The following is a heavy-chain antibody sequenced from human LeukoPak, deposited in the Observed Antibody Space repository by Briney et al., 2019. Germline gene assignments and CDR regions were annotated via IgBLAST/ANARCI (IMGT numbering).Heavy chain of an antibody. CDR3: ARGMYDYGDSLVTSYFDF. D-gene: IGHD4-17*01. Sequence: GGSLRLSCAASGFSFPAYTMNWVRKAPGKALEWVSYITRGSLYTNYAHSVKGRFPTSRDNAKNSLYLQMNSLRSEDTAVYYCARGMYDYGDSLVTSYFDFWGQGALVTVSS. CDR1: GFSFPAYT. V-gene: IGHV3-11*05. J-gene: IGHJ4*02. CDR2: ITRGSLYT.